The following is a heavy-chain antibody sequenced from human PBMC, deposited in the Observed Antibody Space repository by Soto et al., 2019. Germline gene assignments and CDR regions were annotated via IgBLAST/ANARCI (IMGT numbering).Heavy chain of an antibody. CDR1: GLTFRRYW. Sequence: GGSLRLSCAASGLTFRRYWMHWVRQAPGKGLVWVSRLNSDGSRTSYADSVKGRFTISRDNAKNTLYVQMNSLRAEDTAVYYCAKEVWSGPMDVWGQGTTVTVSS. V-gene: IGHV3-74*01. CDR2: LNSDGSRT. J-gene: IGHJ6*02. CDR3: AKEVWSGPMDV. D-gene: IGHD3-3*01.